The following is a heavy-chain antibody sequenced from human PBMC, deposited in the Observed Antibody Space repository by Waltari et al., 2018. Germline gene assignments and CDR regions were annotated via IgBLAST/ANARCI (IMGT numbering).Heavy chain of an antibody. V-gene: IGHV4-61*02. Sequence: QVQLQESGPGLVKPSETLSLTCNVSGDSIHSGSYFWSWIRQPAGEGWEFIGRIYKYGNTIYTPSLTGRVTITMDMSRNQFSLRLKSVTAADTAVYYCTRDPAGGIDVWGQGTLVTVSS. CDR2: IYKYGNT. J-gene: IGHJ4*02. CDR1: GDSIHSGSYF. D-gene: IGHD3-16*01. CDR3: TRDPAGGIDV.